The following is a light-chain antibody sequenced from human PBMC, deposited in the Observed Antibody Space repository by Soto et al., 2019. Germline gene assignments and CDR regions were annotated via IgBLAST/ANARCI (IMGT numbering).Light chain of an antibody. CDR2: AAS. J-gene: IGKJ1*01. Sequence: DIQMTQSPSSLSASVGDRVTITCRASQSVSTFLNWYQQKGGKAPNLLIYAASSLQSGVPSRFRGSGSGTDVTLTISSLQPEDFATYYCQQTYSTPQTFGEGTKVDIK. CDR1: QSVSTF. V-gene: IGKV1-39*01. CDR3: QQTYSTPQT.